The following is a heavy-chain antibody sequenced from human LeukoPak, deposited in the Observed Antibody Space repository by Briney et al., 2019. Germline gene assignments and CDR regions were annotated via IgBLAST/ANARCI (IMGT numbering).Heavy chain of an antibody. CDR3: ARFRVYYDSSGYDY. CDR2: IKQDGSEK. Sequence: PGGSLRLSCAASGFTFSSYWMSWVRQAPGKGLEWVANIKQDGSEKYYVDSVKGRFTISRDNAKNSLYLQMNSLRAEDTAVYYCARFRVYYDSSGYDYWGQGTLVTVSS. J-gene: IGHJ4*02. V-gene: IGHV3-7*01. D-gene: IGHD3-22*01. CDR1: GFTFSSYW.